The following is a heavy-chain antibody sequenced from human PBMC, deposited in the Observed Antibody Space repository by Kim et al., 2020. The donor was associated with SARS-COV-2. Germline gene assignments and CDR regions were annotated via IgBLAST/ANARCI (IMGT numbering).Heavy chain of an antibody. CDR2: ISYDGSNK. J-gene: IGHJ5*02. CDR3: ARDLVDCSSTSCRDQNWFDP. CDR1: GFTFSSYA. Sequence: GGSLRLSCAASGFTFSSYAMHWVRQAPGKGLEWVAVISYDGSNKYYADSVKGRFTISRDNSKNTLYLQMNSLRAEDTAVYYCARDLVDCSSTSCRDQNWFDPWGQGTLVTVSS. V-gene: IGHV3-30-3*01. D-gene: IGHD2-2*01.